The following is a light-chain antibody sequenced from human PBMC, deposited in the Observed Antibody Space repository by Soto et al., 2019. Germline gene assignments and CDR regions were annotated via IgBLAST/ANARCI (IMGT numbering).Light chain of an antibody. CDR3: ETWDINTHVV. J-gene: IGLJ2*01. CDR2: LEGSGSY. Sequence: QSVLTQSSSASASLGSSVKLTCTLSSGHSSYIIAWHQQQPGKAPRYLMKLEGSGSYNKGSGVPDRFSGSSSGADRYLTISNLQFEDEADYYCETWDINTHVVFGRGTKLTVL. V-gene: IGLV4-60*02. CDR1: SGHSSYI.